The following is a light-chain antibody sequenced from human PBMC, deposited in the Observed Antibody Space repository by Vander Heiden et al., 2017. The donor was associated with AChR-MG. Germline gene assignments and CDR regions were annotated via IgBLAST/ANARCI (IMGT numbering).Light chain of an antibody. J-gene: IGKJ1*01. CDR3: QQYRSSLWT. CDR1: QSVSSY. Sequence: EIVLTQSPGPMSLSPGERATLSCRASQSVSSYLAWYQQKPGRAPRLLIYGASSRATGIPDRFSGSGSGTDFSLTISRLEPEDFAVYYCQQYRSSLWTFGQGTKVEIK. CDR2: GAS. V-gene: IGKV3-20*01.